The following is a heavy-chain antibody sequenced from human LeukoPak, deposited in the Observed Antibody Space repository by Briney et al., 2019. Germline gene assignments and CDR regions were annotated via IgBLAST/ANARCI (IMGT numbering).Heavy chain of an antibody. CDR1: VGSISSGNW. Sequence: PSETLSLTCGVSVGSISSGNWWTWVRQFPGKGLEWIGVIHHNGTRNFNPSLKSRVIISLDTFKNHISLILTSVTAADTAVYYCASAPILRGEGGERYRCGLDVWGQGTTVIVSS. D-gene: IGHD2-2*02. V-gene: IGHV4/OR15-8*01. CDR3: ASAPILRGEGGERYRCGLDV. J-gene: IGHJ6*02. CDR2: IHHNGTR.